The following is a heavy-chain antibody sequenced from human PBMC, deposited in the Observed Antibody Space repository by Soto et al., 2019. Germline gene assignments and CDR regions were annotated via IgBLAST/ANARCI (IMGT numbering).Heavy chain of an antibody. CDR3: ARHGISGSYYDAFAI. Sequence: SKPRSLTCTVSGGAIRRSSCHWGWIHQPPGKGLEWIASIKYSGTTFYNPSLKSRVTLSVDTSKNQFSLKLSSVTAAETAVYYCARHGISGSYYDAFAIWAQGTMVT. CDR1: GGAIRRSSCH. CDR2: IKYSGTT. D-gene: IGHD1-26*01. V-gene: IGHV4-39*01. J-gene: IGHJ3*02.